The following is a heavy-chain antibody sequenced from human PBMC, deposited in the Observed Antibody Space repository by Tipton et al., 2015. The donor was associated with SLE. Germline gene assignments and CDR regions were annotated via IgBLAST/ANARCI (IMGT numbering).Heavy chain of an antibody. V-gene: IGHV4-34*01. CDR1: GGSFSGYY. CDR3: ARGTFGPGAFDI. CDR2: INHSGST. Sequence: TLSLTCAVYGGSFSGYYWSWIRQPPGKGLEWIGEINHSGSTNYNPSLKSRVTISVDTSKNQLSLKLSSVTAADTAMYYCARGTFGPGAFDIWGQGTMVTVSS. J-gene: IGHJ3*02. D-gene: IGHD3-16*01.